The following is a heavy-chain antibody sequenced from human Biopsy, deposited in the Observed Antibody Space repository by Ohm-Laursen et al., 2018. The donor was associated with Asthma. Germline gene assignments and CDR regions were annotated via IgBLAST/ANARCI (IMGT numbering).Heavy chain of an antibody. CDR3: AKEVFPGWELRRGPDS. CDR1: GFSFSNYG. D-gene: IGHD1-26*01. CDR2: ISFDGTNR. J-gene: IGHJ4*02. V-gene: IGHV3-30*18. Sequence: SLRLSCAASGFSFSNYGMHWVRQAPSKGLDWVAVISFDGTNRNYTDSVKGRFTISRDNSRNTLHLEMNSLRAEDTAVYFCAKEVFPGWELRRGPDSWGQGTLVTVSS.